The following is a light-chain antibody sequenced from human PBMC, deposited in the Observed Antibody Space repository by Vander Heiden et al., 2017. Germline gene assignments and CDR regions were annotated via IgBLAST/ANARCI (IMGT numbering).Light chain of an antibody. CDR1: QGISNY. J-gene: IGKJ3*01. CDR2: LAS. Sequence: DIQMTQSPSSLSASVGDRVTITSRASQGISNYLAWYQQRPGKVPKLMVYLASTLQSGVPSRFTGSGSATDFTLTFSSLQPEAVATYYRQKYNSAPFTFGPGTRVDIK. CDR3: QKYNSAPFT. V-gene: IGKV1-27*01.